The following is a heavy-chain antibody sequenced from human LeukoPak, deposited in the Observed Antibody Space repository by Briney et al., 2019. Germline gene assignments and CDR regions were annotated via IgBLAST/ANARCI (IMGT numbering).Heavy chain of an antibody. Sequence: SETLSLTCTVSGGSISSGSYYWSWIRQPAGKGLEWIGRIYTSGNTNYNPSLKSRVTISVDTSKNQFSLKLSSVTAADTAVYYCARESSSGWTVGYWGQGTLVTVSS. CDR1: GGSISSGSYY. V-gene: IGHV4-61*02. CDR3: ARESSSGWTVGY. CDR2: IYTSGNT. D-gene: IGHD6-19*01. J-gene: IGHJ4*02.